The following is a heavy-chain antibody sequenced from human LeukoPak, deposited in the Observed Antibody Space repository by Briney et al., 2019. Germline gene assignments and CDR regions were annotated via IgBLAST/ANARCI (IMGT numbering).Heavy chain of an antibody. V-gene: IGHV3-30*18. CDR3: AKDHSTASDAFDI. Sequence: GGSLRLSCAASGFTVSSNYMSWVRQAPGKGLEWVAVISYDGSNKYYADSVKGRFTISRDNSKNTLYLQMNSLRAENTAVYYCAKDHSTASDAFDIWGQGTMVTVSS. J-gene: IGHJ3*02. CDR2: ISYDGSNK. D-gene: IGHD2-15*01. CDR1: GFTVSSNY.